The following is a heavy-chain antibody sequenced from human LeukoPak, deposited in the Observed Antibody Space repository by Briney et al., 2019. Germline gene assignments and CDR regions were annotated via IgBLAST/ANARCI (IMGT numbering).Heavy chain of an antibody. CDR1: GGSISSYY. CDR3: AGDLGDYDILTGYYPNWFDP. Sequence: PSETLSLTCTVSGGSISSYYWSWIRQPPGKGLEWIGYIYYSGSTNYNPSLKSRVTISVDTSKNQFSLKLSSVTAADTAVYYCAGDLGDYDILTGYYPNWFDPWGQGTLVTVSS. V-gene: IGHV4-59*01. D-gene: IGHD3-9*01. J-gene: IGHJ5*02. CDR2: IYYSGST.